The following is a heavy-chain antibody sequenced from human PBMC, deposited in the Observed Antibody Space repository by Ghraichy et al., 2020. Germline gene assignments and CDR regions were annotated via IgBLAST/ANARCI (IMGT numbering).Heavy chain of an antibody. V-gene: IGHV4-39*01. Sequence: SETLSLTCTVSGDSISTTKYYWGWIRQSPGKGLEWLGTVYYTGTTYHNPSLKSRVTISIDTSRDQFSLKLNSVTAADTAVYYCVRYPSAEPHGTGAYYGMDVWGQGTTVTVSS. CDR2: VYYTGTT. J-gene: IGHJ6*02. CDR3: VRYPSAEPHGTGAYYGMDV. CDR1: GDSISTTKYY. D-gene: IGHD3-10*01.